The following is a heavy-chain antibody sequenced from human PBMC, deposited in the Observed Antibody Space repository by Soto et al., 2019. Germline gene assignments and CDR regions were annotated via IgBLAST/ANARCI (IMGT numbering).Heavy chain of an antibody. V-gene: IGHV1-18*01. Sequence: ASVKVSCKASGYTFTSYGISWVRQAPGQGLEWMGWISAYNGNTNYAQKLQGRVTMTTDTSTSTAYMELRSLRSDDTAVYYCARVVVVPAAIGLPADHHYYYGMDVWGQGTTVTGSS. CDR2: ISAYNGNT. D-gene: IGHD2-2*02. J-gene: IGHJ6*02. CDR3: ARVVVVPAAIGLPADHHYYYGMDV. CDR1: GYTFTSYG.